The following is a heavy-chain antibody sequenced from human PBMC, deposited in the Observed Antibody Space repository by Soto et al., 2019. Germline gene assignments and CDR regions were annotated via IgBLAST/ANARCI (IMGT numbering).Heavy chain of an antibody. V-gene: IGHV4-59*08. J-gene: IGHJ6*03. CDR3: ARLDFHYYSMDV. Sequence: SETLSLTCTVSGGSISSYYWSWIRQPPGKGLEWIGYIYYSGSTNYNPSLKSRVTISVDTSKNQFSLKLSSVTAADTAVYYCARLDFHYYSMDVWGKGTTVTVSS. CDR2: IYYSGST. CDR1: GGSISSYY. D-gene: IGHD2-21*01.